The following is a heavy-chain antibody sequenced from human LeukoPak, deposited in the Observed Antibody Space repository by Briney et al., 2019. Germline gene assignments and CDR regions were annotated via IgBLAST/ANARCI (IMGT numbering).Heavy chain of an antibody. CDR1: GFTFSSYS. CDR2: ISSSSSTI. V-gene: IGHV3-48*01. Sequence: GGSLRLSCAASGFTFSSYSMNWVRQTPGKGLEWVSYISSSSSTIYYADSVKGRFTISRDNAKNSLYLQMNSLRAEDTAVYYCARLPVLRYFDWHPYYFDYWGQGTLVTVSS. CDR3: ARLPVLRYFDWHPYYFDY. D-gene: IGHD3-9*01. J-gene: IGHJ4*02.